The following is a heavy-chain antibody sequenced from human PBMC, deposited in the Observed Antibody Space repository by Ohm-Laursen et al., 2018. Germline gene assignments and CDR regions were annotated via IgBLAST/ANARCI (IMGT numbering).Heavy chain of an antibody. V-gene: IGHV3-23*01. D-gene: IGHD6-25*01. J-gene: IGHJ6*02. CDR1: GFTFSISG. CDR2: ISVSGSST. CDR3: AKDVGGERMDV. Sequence: SLRLSCAASGFTFSISGMTWVRQAPGKGLEWVSGISVSGSSTDYADSVKGRFTMSRDNSKNTAYLQMNSLRAEDMAVYYCAKDVGGERMDVWGQGTTVTVSS.